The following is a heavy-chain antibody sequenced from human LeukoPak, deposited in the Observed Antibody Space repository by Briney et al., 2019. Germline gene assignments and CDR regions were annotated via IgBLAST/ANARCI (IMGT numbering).Heavy chain of an antibody. D-gene: IGHD5-24*01. V-gene: IGHV3-53*01. CDR1: GFTVSSNY. CDR3: ARVVGSRAFDY. J-gene: IGHJ4*02. CDR2: IYSGGST. Sequence: GGSLRLSCAASGFTVSSNYMNWVRQAPGRGPEWVSVIYSGGSTYYADSVKGRFTISRDNSKNTPYLQMNSLRAEDTAVYYCARVVGSRAFDYWGQGTLVTVSS.